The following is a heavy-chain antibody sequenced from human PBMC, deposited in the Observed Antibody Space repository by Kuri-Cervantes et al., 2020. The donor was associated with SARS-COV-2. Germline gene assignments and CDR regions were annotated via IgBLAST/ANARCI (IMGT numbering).Heavy chain of an antibody. CDR3: ARDAIRDGYNEGY. CDR2: IIPIFGTA. CDR1: GGTFSSYA. Sequence: SVNVSCKASGGTFSSYAISWVRQAPGQGLEWMGGIIPIFGTANYAQKFQDRVTITADKSTSTAYMELSSLRSEDTAVYYCARDAIRDGYNEGYWGQGTLVTVSS. V-gene: IGHV1-69*06. J-gene: IGHJ4*02. D-gene: IGHD5-24*01.